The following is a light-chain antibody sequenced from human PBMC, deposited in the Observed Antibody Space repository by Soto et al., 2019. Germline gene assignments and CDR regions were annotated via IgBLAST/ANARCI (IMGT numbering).Light chain of an antibody. V-gene: IGLV1-44*01. Sequence: QSVLTQPPSESGTPGQRVTISCSGSSSNIGSNTVNWYQQLPGTAPKLLIYSNNQRPSGVPDRFSGSKSGTSASLAISGLQSEDEADYYCAAWDDSLNGRYVFGTGIKLTVL. CDR2: SNN. CDR1: SSNIGSNT. J-gene: IGLJ1*01. CDR3: AAWDDSLNGRYV.